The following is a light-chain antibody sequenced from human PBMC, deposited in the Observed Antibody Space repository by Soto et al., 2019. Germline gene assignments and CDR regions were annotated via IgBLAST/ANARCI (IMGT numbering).Light chain of an antibody. CDR2: EVT. CDR1: SSDIGAYNY. CDR3: NSYAGGNWV. V-gene: IGLV2-8*01. J-gene: IGLJ3*02. Sequence: QSALTQPPSASGSLGQSVTIPCTGTSSDIGAYNYVSWYQQEPGKAPKLVIYEVTRRLSGVPDRFSGSKSGNTASLTVSGLQAEDEADYYCNSYAGGNWVFGGGTKVTVL.